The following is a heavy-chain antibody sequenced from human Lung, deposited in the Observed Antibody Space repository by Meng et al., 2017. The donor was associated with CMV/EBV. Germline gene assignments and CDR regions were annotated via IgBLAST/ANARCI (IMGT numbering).Heavy chain of an antibody. D-gene: IGHD2-2*01. J-gene: IGHJ4*02. CDR2: IYSSGLT. CDR3: VRLAPDVNYFNN. V-gene: IGHV4-4*07. CDR1: GGSVIGYY. Sequence: LRQELGPGLGKPSETLSLTCSVSGGSVIGYYWNWSRQPAGKGLEWIGRIYSSGLTHYNPSLENRITMSVDTSKNHFSLDLTSVTAADTARYYCVRLAPDVNYFNNWGQGTLVTVSS.